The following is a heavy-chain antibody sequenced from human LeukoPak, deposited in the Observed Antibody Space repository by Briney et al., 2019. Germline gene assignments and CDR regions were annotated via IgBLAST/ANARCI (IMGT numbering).Heavy chain of an antibody. CDR2: IYHSGST. D-gene: IGHD1/OR15-1a*01. Sequence: TASETLSLTCTVSGGSISSSNWWSWVRQPPGKGLEWIGEIYHSGSTNYNPSLKSRVTISVDKSKNQFSLKLSSVTAADTAVYYCARELEHGGEYYFDYWGQGTLVTVSS. J-gene: IGHJ4*02. V-gene: IGHV4-4*02. CDR3: ARELEHGGEYYFDY. CDR1: GGSISSSNW.